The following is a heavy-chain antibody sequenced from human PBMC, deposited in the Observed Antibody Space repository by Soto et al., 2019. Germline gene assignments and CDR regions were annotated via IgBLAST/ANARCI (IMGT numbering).Heavy chain of an antibody. CDR3: AKDPQEFCSGGSCSHHFDY. J-gene: IGHJ4*02. D-gene: IGHD2-15*01. CDR2: ISGSGGST. V-gene: IGHV3-23*01. Sequence: GAPRLSCAASGFTFCSHAMSWVPPAPGEGLEWGSAISGSGGSTYYADSVKGRFTISRDNSKNTLYLQMNSLRAEDTAVYYCAKDPQEFCSGGSCSHHFDYWGQGTLVTVSS. CDR1: GFTFCSHA.